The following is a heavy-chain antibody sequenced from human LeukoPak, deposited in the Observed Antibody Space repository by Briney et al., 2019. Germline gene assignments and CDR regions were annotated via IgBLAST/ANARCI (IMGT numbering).Heavy chain of an antibody. CDR2: FDPEDGET. CDR1: GYTLTELS. CDR3: ATLPYYYDSPRGVGIDY. Sequence: GASVKVSCKVSGYTLTELSMHWVRQAPGKGLEWMGGFDPEDGETIYAQKFQGRVTMTEDTSTDTAYMELSSLRSEDTAVYYCATLPYYYDSPRGVGIDYWGQGTLVTVSS. J-gene: IGHJ4*02. V-gene: IGHV1-24*01. D-gene: IGHD3-22*01.